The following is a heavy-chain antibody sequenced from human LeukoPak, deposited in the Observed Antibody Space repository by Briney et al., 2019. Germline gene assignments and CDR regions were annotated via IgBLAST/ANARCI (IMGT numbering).Heavy chain of an antibody. Sequence: SGTLSLICAVSGGSISSYYWSWIRQPPGKGLEWIGYIYYSGSTNYNPSLRSRVTISVDTSKNQFSLKLSSVTAADTAVYYCARVPSSGDYYYYGMDVWGQGTTVTVSS. J-gene: IGHJ6*02. CDR3: ARVPSSGDYYYYGMDV. V-gene: IGHV4-59*01. D-gene: IGHD4-17*01. CDR2: IYYSGST. CDR1: GGSISSYY.